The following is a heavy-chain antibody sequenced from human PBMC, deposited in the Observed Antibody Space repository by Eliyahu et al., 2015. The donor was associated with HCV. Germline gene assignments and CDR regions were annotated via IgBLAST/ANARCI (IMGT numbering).Heavy chain of an antibody. CDR3: ARPDRY. CDR1: GDSISSSSYH. V-gene: IGHV4-39*01. J-gene: IGHJ4*02. Sequence: QLQLQESGPGRVKSSEXLSLTCTVSGDSISSSSYHWAGSGRPPGXGLEWIGGIFXTGSTYYNPSLRSRVTISVDTSKNQFSLKVNSVTAADTAVYYCARPDRYWGQGTLVTVSS. CDR2: IFXTGST.